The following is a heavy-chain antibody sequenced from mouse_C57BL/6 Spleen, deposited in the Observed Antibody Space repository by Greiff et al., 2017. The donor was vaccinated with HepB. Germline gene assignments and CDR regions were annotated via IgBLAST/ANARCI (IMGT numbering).Heavy chain of an antibody. CDR2: ISDGGSYT. CDR3: ARGSTMVYYYAMDY. V-gene: IGHV5-4*01. D-gene: IGHD2-2*01. CDR1: GFTFSSYA. J-gene: IGHJ4*01. Sequence: EVQLQESGGGLVKPGGSLKLSCAASGFTFSSYAMSWVRQTPEKRLEWVATISDGGSYTYYPDNVKGRFTISRDNAKNNLYLQMSHLKSEDTAMYYCARGSTMVYYYAMDYWGQGTSVTVSS.